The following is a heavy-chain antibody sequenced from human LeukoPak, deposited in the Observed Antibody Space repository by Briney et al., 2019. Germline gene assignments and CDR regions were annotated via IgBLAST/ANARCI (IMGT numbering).Heavy chain of an antibody. J-gene: IGHJ4*02. V-gene: IGHV3-15*01. CDR1: GFTFSDSW. CDR3: TSGAGTMDF. D-gene: IGHD6-13*01. Sequence: GGSLRLSCAASGFTFSDSWMSWVRQAPGKGLESVGRIKSQSEGGTIDYAAPVTGRFSISRDDSTHTLYLQVNSLTSEDTAVSYSTSGAGTMDFWGQGTLVTVSS. CDR2: IKSQSEGGTI.